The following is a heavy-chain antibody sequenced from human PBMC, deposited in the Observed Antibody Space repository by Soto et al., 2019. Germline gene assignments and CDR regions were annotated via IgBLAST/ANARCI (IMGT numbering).Heavy chain of an antibody. CDR1: GFTFSSYG. Sequence: PGGSLRLSCAASGFTFSSYGMHWVRQAPGKGLEWVAVISYDGSNKYYADSVKGRFTISRDNSKNTLYLQMNSLRAEDTAVYYCAKDQWLVRGGMDVWGQGTTVTVSS. J-gene: IGHJ6*02. V-gene: IGHV3-30*18. CDR2: ISYDGSNK. CDR3: AKDQWLVRGGMDV. D-gene: IGHD6-19*01.